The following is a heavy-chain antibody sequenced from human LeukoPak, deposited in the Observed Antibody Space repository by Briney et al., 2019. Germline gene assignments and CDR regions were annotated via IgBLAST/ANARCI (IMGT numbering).Heavy chain of an antibody. D-gene: IGHD2-15*01. CDR1: GGSINSGGYY. V-gene: IGHV4-31*03. CDR2: IYYSGST. CDR3: ARARGYCSGGRCYLVDY. Sequence: PSETLSLTCTVSGGSINSGGYYWSWIRQHPGRSLECIGYIYYSGSTNSNPSLKSRVTMSVDTAKNQFSLTVSSVTAADTAVYYCARARGYCSGGRCYLVDYWGQGTLVTVSS. J-gene: IGHJ4*02.